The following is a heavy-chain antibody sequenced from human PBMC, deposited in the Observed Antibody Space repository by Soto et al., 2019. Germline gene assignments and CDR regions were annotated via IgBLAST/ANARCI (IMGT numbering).Heavy chain of an antibody. V-gene: IGHV4-4*02. D-gene: IGHD1-26*01. CDR1: GGSISSSNW. J-gene: IGHJ4*02. Sequence: PSETLSLTCAVSGGSISSSNWWSWVRQPPGKGLEWIGDIYHSGSTNYNPSLKSRVTISVDKSKNQFSLKLSSVTAADTAVYYCARHGPGGSYSDYWGQGTLVTVSS. CDR3: ARHGPGGSYSDY. CDR2: IYHSGST.